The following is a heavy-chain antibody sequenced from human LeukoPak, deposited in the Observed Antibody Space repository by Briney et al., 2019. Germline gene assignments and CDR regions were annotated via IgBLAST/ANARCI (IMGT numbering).Heavy chain of an antibody. CDR2: INHSGST. CDR3: ARGIVVPAAIESSYYYYMDV. D-gene: IGHD2-2*01. CDR1: GGSFSGYY. V-gene: IGHV4-34*01. J-gene: IGHJ6*03. Sequence: SETLSLTCAVYGGSFSGYYWSWIRQPPGKGLEWIGEINHSGSTNYNPSLKSRVTISVGTSKNQFSLKLSSVTAADTAVYYCARGIVVPAAIESSYYYYMDVWGKGTTVTVSS.